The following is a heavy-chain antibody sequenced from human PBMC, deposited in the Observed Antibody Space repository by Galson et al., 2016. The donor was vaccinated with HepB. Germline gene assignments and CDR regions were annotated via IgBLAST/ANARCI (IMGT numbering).Heavy chain of an antibody. CDR3: ARDPLLNSIVGTFDI. CDR2: IYDSEMT. D-gene: IGHD3-22*01. CDR1: GVSVNTDKYY. V-gene: IGHV4-61*01. J-gene: IGHJ3*02. Sequence: SETLSLTCKVSGVSVNTDKYYWNWIRQTPGKGLEWIGSIYDSEMTNYNPSLDSQVTISLDTSKNELSLTLTSVTAADTAVYYCARDPLLNSIVGTFDIWGQGTLVTVSS.